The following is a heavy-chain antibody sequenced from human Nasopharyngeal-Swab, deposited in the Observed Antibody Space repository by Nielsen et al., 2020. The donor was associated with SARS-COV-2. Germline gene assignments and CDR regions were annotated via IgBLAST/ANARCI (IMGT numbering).Heavy chain of an antibody. CDR3: ARTLYDIVTDQYEGYDT. CDR1: GVFISRGGAY. V-gene: IGHV4-30-4*08. D-gene: IGHD3-9*01. Sequence: SCAVSGVFISRGGAYWSWLRQPPGKGLEWIGYIYYSGDTDYNPALQSRVSISADTSRNQFSLKLTSVTAADTAVYYCARTLYDIVTDQYEGYDTWGPGILVTVSS. CDR2: IYYSGDT. J-gene: IGHJ5*02.